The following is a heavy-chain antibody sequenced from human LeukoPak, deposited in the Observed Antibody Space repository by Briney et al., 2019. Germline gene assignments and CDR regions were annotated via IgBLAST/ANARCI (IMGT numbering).Heavy chain of an antibody. J-gene: IGHJ4*02. CDR3: ARGAVTTRYFDY. CDR1: GGSISSFY. D-gene: IGHD4-11*01. CDR2: IHYSGDT. Sequence: SETLSLTCTVSGGSISSFYWSWIRQPPGEGLEWIGYIHYSGDTNYNPSLKSRVTMSVDMSKYQLSLKLISVTAADTAVYYCARGAVTTRYFDYWGQGTLVTVSS. V-gene: IGHV4-59*08.